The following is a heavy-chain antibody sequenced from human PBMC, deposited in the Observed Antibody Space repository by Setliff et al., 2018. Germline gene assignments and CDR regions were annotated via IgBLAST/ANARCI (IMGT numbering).Heavy chain of an antibody. CDR2: IYIGGSA. CDR1: GGAISSYY. J-gene: IGHJ6*03. CDR3: AREQWLDPPGYYYMDV. D-gene: IGHD6-19*01. Sequence: SETLSLTCTVSGGAISSYYWSWIRQPAGKGLEWIGHIYIGGSANYNPSIKSRVTMSIDASKNQFSLKLNYVTAADMAVYYCAREQWLDPPGYYYMDVWAKGTTVTVSS. V-gene: IGHV4-4*07.